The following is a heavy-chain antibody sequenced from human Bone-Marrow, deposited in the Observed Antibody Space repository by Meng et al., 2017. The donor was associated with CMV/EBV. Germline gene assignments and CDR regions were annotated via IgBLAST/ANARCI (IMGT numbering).Heavy chain of an antibody. Sequence: GESLKISCVPSGFTFSSYWMSWVRQAPGKGLEWVANIKQDGSEKYYVDSVKGRFTISRDNAKNSLYLQMNSLRAEDTAVYYCARVEVTGTTSQTDDAFDIWGQGTMVTVSS. CDR2: IKQDGSEK. V-gene: IGHV3-7*01. J-gene: IGHJ3*02. CDR1: GFTFSSYW. CDR3: ARVEVTGTTSQTDDAFDI. D-gene: IGHD1-20*01.